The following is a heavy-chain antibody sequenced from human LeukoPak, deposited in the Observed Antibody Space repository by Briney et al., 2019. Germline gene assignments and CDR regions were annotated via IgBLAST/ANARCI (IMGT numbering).Heavy chain of an antibody. V-gene: IGHV3-30*04. CDR3: SRDGPRDYDILTALDY. CDR1: GFNFQNYA. CDR2: ISYGGDNK. D-gene: IGHD3-9*01. J-gene: IGHJ4*02. Sequence: GTSLRISCAASGFNFQNYAIHWVRQAPGKGLEWGGIISYGGDNKYYADSVKGRFTISRDNSKSMLYLQMNGLRPEDTAVYYCSRDGPRDYDILTALDYWGQGTVVSVSS.